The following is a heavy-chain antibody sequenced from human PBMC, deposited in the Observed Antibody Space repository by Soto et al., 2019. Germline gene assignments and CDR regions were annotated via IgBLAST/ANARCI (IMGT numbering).Heavy chain of an antibody. V-gene: IGHV3-48*03. CDR2: ISSSGSTI. CDR3: ARSLVGVVVAATPDDY. CDR1: GFTFSSYE. D-gene: IGHD2-15*01. J-gene: IGHJ4*02. Sequence: GGSLRRSCAASGFTFSSYEMNWVRQAPVEELEWVSYISSSGSTIYYADSGKGRFTISRDTAKSSLYLQMNSLRAEETAVYYCARSLVGVVVAATPDDYWGQGTLVTVSS.